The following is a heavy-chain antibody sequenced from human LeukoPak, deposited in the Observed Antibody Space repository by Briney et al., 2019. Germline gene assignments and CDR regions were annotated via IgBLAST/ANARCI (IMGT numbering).Heavy chain of an antibody. CDR2: INHSGST. V-gene: IGHV4-34*01. CDR3: ARNEVRFDP. CDR1: GGSFSGYY. Sequence: PSETLSLTCAVYGGSFSGYYWSWIRQPPGKGLEWIGEINHSGSTNYNPSLKSRVTISVDTSKNQFSLKLSSVTAADTAVYYCARNEVRFDPWGQGTQVTVSS. J-gene: IGHJ5*02.